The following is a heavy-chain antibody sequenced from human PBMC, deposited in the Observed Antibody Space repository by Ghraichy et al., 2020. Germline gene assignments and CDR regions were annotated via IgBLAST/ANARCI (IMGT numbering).Heavy chain of an antibody. CDR2: ISSSSSYI. CDR1: GFTFSSYS. Sequence: GALNISCAASGFTFSSYSMNWVRQAPGKGLEWVSSISSSSSYIYYADSVKGRFTISRDNAKNSLYLQMNSLRAEDTAVYYCARETRGGWSVYYTMGGGYYYYYYMDVWGKGTTVTVSS. D-gene: IGHD3-3*01. CDR3: ARETRGGWSVYYTMGGGYYYYYYMDV. J-gene: IGHJ6*03. V-gene: IGHV3-21*01.